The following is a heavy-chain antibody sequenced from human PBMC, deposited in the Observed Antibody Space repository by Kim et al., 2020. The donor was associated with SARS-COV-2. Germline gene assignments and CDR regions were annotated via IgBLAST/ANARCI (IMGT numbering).Heavy chain of an antibody. D-gene: IGHD5-18*01. Sequence: SETLSLTCAVYGGSLSGYYWTWLRQPPGKGLEWIGEINHGGSTNYNSSLESRVTISVDTSKNQFSLSLNSVAAADTAVYYCTRGGYSYAHEYWGQGILVT. V-gene: IGHV4-34*01. J-gene: IGHJ4*02. CDR3: TRGGYSYAHEY. CDR2: INHGGST. CDR1: GGSLSGYY.